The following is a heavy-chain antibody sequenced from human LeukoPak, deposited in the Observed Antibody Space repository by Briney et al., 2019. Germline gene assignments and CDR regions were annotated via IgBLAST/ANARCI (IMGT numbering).Heavy chain of an antibody. J-gene: IGHJ2*01. V-gene: IGHV3-64*01. CDR3: ARGGRDNYDILTGYYRGYFDL. D-gene: IGHD3-9*01. Sequence: GGSLRLSCAASGFTFSSYAMHWVRQAPGKGLEYVSAISSNGGSTYYANSVKGRFTISRDNSKNTLYLQMGSLRAEDMAVYYCARGGRDNYDILTGYYRGYFDLWGRGTLVTVSS. CDR1: GFTFSSYA. CDR2: ISSNGGST.